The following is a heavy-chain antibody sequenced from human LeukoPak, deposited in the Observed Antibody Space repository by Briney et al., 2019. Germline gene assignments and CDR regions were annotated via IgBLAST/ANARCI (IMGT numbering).Heavy chain of an antibody. V-gene: IGHV3-33*01. CDR1: GFTFSSYG. CDR2: IWYDGSNK. D-gene: IGHD2-15*01. CDR3: ATNIVVVVAAVDAFDI. J-gene: IGHJ3*02. Sequence: GGSLRLPCAASGFTFSSYGMHWVRQAPGKGLEWVAVIWYDGSNKYYADSVKGRFTISRDNSKNTLYLQMNSLRAEDTAVYYCATNIVVVVAAVDAFDIWGQGTMVTVSS.